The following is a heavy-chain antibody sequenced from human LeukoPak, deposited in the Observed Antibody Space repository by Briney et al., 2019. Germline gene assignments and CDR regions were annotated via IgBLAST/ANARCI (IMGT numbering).Heavy chain of an antibody. Sequence: GGSLRLSCAASGFTFSSYAMSWVRQAPGKGLEWVSVIYSGGSTYYADSVKGRFTISRHNSKNTLYLQMNSLRAEDTAVYYCARASGWYVNGMDVWGQGTTVTVSS. D-gene: IGHD6-19*01. V-gene: IGHV3-53*04. CDR3: ARASGWYVNGMDV. CDR1: GFTFSSYA. CDR2: IYSGGST. J-gene: IGHJ6*02.